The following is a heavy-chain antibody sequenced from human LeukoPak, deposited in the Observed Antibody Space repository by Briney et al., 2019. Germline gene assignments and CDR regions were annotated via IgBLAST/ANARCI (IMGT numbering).Heavy chain of an antibody. J-gene: IGHJ6*03. Sequence: PGGSLRLSCAASGFTFSDYYMGWVRQAPGKGLEWVANIKQDGSEKYYVDSVKGRFTISRDNAKNSLYLQMNSLRAEDTAVYYCARVGGWSPYYYYYYYYMDVWGKGTTVTVSS. D-gene: IGHD2-21*01. CDR3: ARVGGWSPYYYYYYYYMDV. CDR2: IKQDGSEK. V-gene: IGHV3-7*01. CDR1: GFTFSDYY.